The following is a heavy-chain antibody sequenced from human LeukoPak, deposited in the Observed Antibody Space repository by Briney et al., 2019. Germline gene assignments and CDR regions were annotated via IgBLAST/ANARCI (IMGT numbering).Heavy chain of an antibody. CDR3: APAPTIFGVA. CDR1: GGTFSSYT. V-gene: IGHV1-69*02. J-gene: IGHJ5*02. D-gene: IGHD3-3*01. CDR2: IIPILGIA. Sequence: ASVKVSCKASGGTFSSYTISWVRQTPGQGLEGMGRIIPILGIANYAQKFQGRVTITADKSTSTAYVELSSLRSEDTAVYYCAPAPTIFGVAWGQGTLVTVSS.